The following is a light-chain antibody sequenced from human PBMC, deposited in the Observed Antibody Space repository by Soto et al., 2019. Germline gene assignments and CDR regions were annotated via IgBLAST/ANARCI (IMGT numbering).Light chain of an antibody. CDR1: DNIGSY. Sequence: DIQMTQSPSSLSASVGDRVTITCRASDNIGSYLNWYQHEPGRAPRLLISAASGLRSGVPSRFSGVGSGTDFTLSISDLQPEDFATYYCQQTYSRPRTFGQGTKVV. V-gene: IGKV1-39*01. CDR2: AAS. J-gene: IGKJ1*01. CDR3: QQTYSRPRT.